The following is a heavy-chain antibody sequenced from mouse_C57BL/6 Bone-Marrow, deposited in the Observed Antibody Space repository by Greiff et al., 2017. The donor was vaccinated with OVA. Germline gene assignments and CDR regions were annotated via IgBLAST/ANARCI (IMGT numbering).Heavy chain of an antibody. CDR2: FTMYSDAT. J-gene: IGHJ4*01. CDR1: YFAFMASA. V-gene: IGHV1-49*01. D-gene: IGHD3-2*02. Sequence: LQQSGAELVRPGSSVKLSCKDSYFAFMASAMHWVKQRPGHGLEWIGSFTMYSDATAYSENFKGQATLTANTSSSTAYMELSSLTSEDSAVYYCALDSSGYDYAMDYWGQGTSVTVSS. CDR3: ALDSSGYDYAMDY.